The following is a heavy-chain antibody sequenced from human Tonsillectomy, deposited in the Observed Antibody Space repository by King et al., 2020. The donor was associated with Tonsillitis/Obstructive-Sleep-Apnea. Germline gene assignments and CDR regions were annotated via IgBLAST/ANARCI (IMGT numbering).Heavy chain of an antibody. CDR3: ASFIAGSYYDYMDV. J-gene: IGHJ6*03. CDR2: IKQDGSEK. CDR1: GFTFSRYW. Sequence: VQLVESGGNLVQPGGSLRLSCAASGFTFSRYWMSWVRQAPGKGLQWVANIKQDGSEKSYVDSVKGRFTISRDNARNSLYLQMNSLRAEDTDVYYCASFIAGSYYDYMDVWGKGTTVTVSS. V-gene: IGHV3-7*01.